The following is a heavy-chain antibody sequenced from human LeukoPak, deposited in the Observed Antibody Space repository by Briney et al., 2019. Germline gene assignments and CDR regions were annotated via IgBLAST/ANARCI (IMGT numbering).Heavy chain of an antibody. CDR1: GGTFSSHA. J-gene: IGHJ2*01. CDR2: IIPIFGTA. Sequence: ASVKVSCKASGGTFSSHAISWVRQAPGQGLEWMGGIIPIFGTANYAQKFQGRVTITADESTSTAYMELSSLRSEDTAVYYCARDRSSSSWYPHYWYFDLWGRGTLVTVSS. D-gene: IGHD6-13*01. CDR3: ARDRSSSSWYPHYWYFDL. V-gene: IGHV1-69*13.